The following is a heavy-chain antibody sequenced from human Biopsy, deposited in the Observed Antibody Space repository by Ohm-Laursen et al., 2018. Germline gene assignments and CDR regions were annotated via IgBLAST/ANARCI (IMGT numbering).Heavy chain of an antibody. J-gene: IGHJ2*01. D-gene: IGHD3-22*01. CDR2: FIPLFNIA. Sequence: SSVKVSCKASGGTFTNHAVGWVRQAPGQGLEWVGSFIPLFNIANYADKFQGRVTLTADKSTTTAYMELSSLRSEDTAIYYCARFPLGDYDDSGSYRAVEHWYFDLWGRGTLVTVSS. CDR1: GGTFTNHA. CDR3: ARFPLGDYDDSGSYRAVEHWYFDL. V-gene: IGHV1-69*04.